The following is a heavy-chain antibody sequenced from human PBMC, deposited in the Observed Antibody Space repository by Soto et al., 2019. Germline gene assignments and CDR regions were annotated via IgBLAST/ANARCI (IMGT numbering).Heavy chain of an antibody. CDR1: GYTFTGYY. V-gene: IGHV1-2*02. Sequence: ASVEVSCKASGYTFTGYYMHWVRQAPGQGLEWMGWINPNSGGTNYAQKFQGRVTMTRDTSISTAYMELSRLRSDDTAVYYCATAFPESSSWARDDAFDIWGQGTMVTVSS. J-gene: IGHJ3*02. D-gene: IGHD6-13*01. CDR3: ATAFPESSSWARDDAFDI. CDR2: INPNSGGT.